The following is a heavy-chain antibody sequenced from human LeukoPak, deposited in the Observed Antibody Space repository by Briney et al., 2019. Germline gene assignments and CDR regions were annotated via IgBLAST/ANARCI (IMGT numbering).Heavy chain of an antibody. CDR3: ASGSYDILTGYFFGFDY. CDR2: IYTSGST. Sequence: SETLSPTCTVSGGSISSYYWSWIRQPTGKGLEWIGRIYTSGSTNYNPSLKSRVTMLVDTSKNQFSLKLSSVTAADTAVYYCASGSYDILTGYFFGFDYWGQGTLVTVSS. D-gene: IGHD3-9*01. J-gene: IGHJ4*02. CDR1: GGSISSYY. V-gene: IGHV4-4*07.